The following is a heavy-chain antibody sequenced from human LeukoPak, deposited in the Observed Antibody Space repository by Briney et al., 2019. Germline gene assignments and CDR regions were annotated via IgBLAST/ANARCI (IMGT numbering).Heavy chain of an antibody. V-gene: IGHV1-2*02. D-gene: IGHD1-1*01. CDR1: GGTFSSYA. Sequence: ASVKVSCKASGGTFSSYAISWVRQAPGQGLEWMGWINPNSGGTNYAQKFQGRVTMTRDTSISTAYMELSRLRSDDTAVYYCARDVHGSYWGQGTLVTVSS. CDR3: ARDVHGSY. CDR2: INPNSGGT. J-gene: IGHJ4*02.